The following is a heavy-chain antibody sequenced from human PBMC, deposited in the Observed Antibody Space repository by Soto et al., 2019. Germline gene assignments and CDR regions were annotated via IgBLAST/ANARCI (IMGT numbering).Heavy chain of an antibody. J-gene: IGHJ6*02. CDR1: GGTFSSYA. Sequence: GASVKVSCKASGGTFSSYAISWVRQAPGQGLEWMGGIIPIFGTANYAQKFQGRVTITADESTSTAYMELSSLRSEDMAVYYCARAAMADYYGMDVWGQGTTVTVSS. CDR3: ARAAMADYYGMDV. D-gene: IGHD5-18*01. V-gene: IGHV1-69*13. CDR2: IIPIFGTA.